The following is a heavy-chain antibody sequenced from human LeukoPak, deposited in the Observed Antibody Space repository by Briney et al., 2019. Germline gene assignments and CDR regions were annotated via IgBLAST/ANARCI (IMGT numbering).Heavy chain of an antibody. CDR3: ASDHDYGDKRSHY. V-gene: IGHV3-7*03. Sequence: GGSLRLSCAASGFTFSSYWMNWARQAPGKGLEWVASINHNGNVNYYVDSVKGRFTISRDNAKNSLYLQMSNLRAEDTAVYYCASDHDYGDKRSHYWGQGTLVTVSS. D-gene: IGHD4-17*01. CDR2: INHNGNVN. CDR1: GFTFSSYW. J-gene: IGHJ4*02.